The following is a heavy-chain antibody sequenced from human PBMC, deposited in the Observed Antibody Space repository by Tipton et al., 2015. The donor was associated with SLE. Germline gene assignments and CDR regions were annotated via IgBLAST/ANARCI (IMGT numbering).Heavy chain of an antibody. Sequence: TLSLTCTVSDGSISDYYWTWIRQPAGEGLEWIGRTYASGSTNYNPSLRSRVAMSVDTSKSQFSLKLNSVTAADTAVYFCARQPVLSCDFGYWGQGNLVTVSS. CDR3: ARQPVLSCDFGY. CDR1: DGSISDYY. J-gene: IGHJ4*02. CDR2: TYASGST. V-gene: IGHV4-4*07. D-gene: IGHD1-14*01.